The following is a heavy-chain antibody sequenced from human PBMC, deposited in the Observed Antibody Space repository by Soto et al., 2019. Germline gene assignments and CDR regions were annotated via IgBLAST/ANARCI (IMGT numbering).Heavy chain of an antibody. CDR1: GCSVSSGFFS. V-gene: IGHV4-30-2*01. Sequence: PSDTLSLTWSFSGCSVSSGFFSWSWIRQPPGKGLEWIGFISPSGSPDYNPSLKSRVTISVDRSKNQISLELSSVTAADTAVYYCTRGVLAWGPGTLVTVSS. CDR3: TRGVLA. D-gene: IGHD2-8*01. J-gene: IGHJ4*02. CDR2: ISPSGSP.